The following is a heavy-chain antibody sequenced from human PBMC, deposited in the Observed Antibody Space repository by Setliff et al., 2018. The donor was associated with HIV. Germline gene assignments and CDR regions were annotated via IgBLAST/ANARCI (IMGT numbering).Heavy chain of an antibody. J-gene: IGHJ4*01. D-gene: IGHD2-21*01. V-gene: IGHV1-2*02. CDR1: GYRFLGHY. CDR3: ATGIPSDLDY. Sequence: ASVKVSCKTSGYRFLGHYLHWVRLAPGQGPEWVGWINPETGDPNYAQKFRGRVLMTRDTSITTAFLHVAKLTSDDTATYYCATGIPSDLDYWGQGTLVTVSS. CDR2: INPETGDP.